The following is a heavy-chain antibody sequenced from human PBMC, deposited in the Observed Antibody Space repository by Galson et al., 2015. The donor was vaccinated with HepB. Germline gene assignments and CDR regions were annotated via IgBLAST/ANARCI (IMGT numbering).Heavy chain of an antibody. CDR3: AKDYLVGADYYYYGMDV. Sequence: SLRLSCAASGFTFSSYGMHWVRQAPGKGLEWVAVISYDGSNKYYADSVKGRFTISRDNSKNTLYLQMNSLRAEDTAVYYCAKDYLVGADYYYYGMDVWGQGTTVTVSS. CDR1: GFTFSSYG. J-gene: IGHJ6*02. CDR2: ISYDGSNK. D-gene: IGHD3-10*01. V-gene: IGHV3-30*18.